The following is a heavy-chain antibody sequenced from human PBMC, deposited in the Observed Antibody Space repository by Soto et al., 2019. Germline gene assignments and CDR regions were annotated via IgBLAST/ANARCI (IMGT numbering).Heavy chain of an antibody. J-gene: IGHJ4*02. V-gene: IGHV3-53*02. CDR2: LYSGGST. D-gene: IGHD5-18*01. Sequence: EVQLVETGGGLIQPGGSLRLSCAASGFTVSSNYMSWVRQAPGKGLEWVSVLYSGGSTYYADSVKGRFTISRDNSKNTLYLQMNSLRAEDTAVYYCESYSYGLYYFDYWGQGTLVTVSS. CDR1: GFTVSSNY. CDR3: ESYSYGLYYFDY.